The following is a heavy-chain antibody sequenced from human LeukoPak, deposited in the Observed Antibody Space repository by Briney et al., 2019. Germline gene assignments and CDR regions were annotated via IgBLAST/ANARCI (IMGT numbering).Heavy chain of an antibody. CDR2: IRYDGSNK. J-gene: IGHJ4*02. D-gene: IGHD1-26*01. CDR1: GFTFSSYG. V-gene: IGHV3-30*02. CDR3: AREVGSRASLDY. Sequence: TGGSLRLSCAASGFTFSSYGMHWVRQAPGKGLEWVAFIRYDGSNKYYADSVKGRFTISRDNSKNTLYLQMNSLRAEDTAVYYCAREVGSRASLDYWGQGTLVTVSS.